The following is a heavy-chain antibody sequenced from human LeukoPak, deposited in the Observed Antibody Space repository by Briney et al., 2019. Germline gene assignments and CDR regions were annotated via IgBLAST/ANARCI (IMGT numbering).Heavy chain of an antibody. D-gene: IGHD3-16*01. CDR2: ITSTSSHI. Sequence: PGGSLRLSCATSGFTFSDYIMTWVCQAPGKGLEWVSSITSTSSHINYADSVRGRFTISRDNAKNALFLQMTSLTDEDTALYYCARARLGYYDEYFDPWGQGTQVTVSS. CDR3: ARARLGYYDEYFDP. CDR1: GFTFSDYI. V-gene: IGHV3-21*01. J-gene: IGHJ5*02.